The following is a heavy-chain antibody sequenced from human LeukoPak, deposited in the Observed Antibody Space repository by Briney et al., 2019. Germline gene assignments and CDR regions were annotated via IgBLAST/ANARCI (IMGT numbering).Heavy chain of an antibody. D-gene: IGHD4-17*01. CDR2: MRGSGGST. V-gene: IGHV3-23*01. CDR1: GFTFSSYA. CDR3: AKVQDYGDYIYYYYYGMDV. J-gene: IGHJ6*02. Sequence: PGGSLRLSCAASGFTFSSYAMSWVRQAPGKGLEWVSAMRGSGGSTYYADSVKGRFTISRDNSKNTLYLQMNSLRAEDTAVYYCAKVQDYGDYIYYYYYGMDVWGQGTTVTVSS.